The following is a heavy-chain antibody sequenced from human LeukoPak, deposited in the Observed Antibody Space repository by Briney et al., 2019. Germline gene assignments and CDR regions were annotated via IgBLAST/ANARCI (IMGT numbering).Heavy chain of an antibody. CDR1: GGSISSSSYY. D-gene: IGHD6-13*01. J-gene: IGHJ4*02. Sequence: PSETLSLTCTVSGGSISSSSYYWGWIRQPPGKGLEWIGSIYYSGSTYYNPSLKSRVTISVDTSKNQFSLKLSSVTAADTAVYYCARLQQQLVLYWGQGTLVTVSS. CDR3: ARLQQQLVLY. CDR2: IYYSGST. V-gene: IGHV4-39*07.